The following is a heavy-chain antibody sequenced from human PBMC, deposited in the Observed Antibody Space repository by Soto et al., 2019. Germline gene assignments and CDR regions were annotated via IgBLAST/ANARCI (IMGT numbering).Heavy chain of an antibody. CDR1: GFTFSSYG. J-gene: IGHJ4*02. CDR3: ARGFWGLHYDSSGYHTAPNFDY. D-gene: IGHD3-22*01. V-gene: IGHV3-33*01. CDR2: IWYDGSNK. Sequence: GGSLRLSCAASGFTFSSYGMHWVRQAPGKGLEWVAVIWYDGSNKYYADSVKGRFTISRDNSKNTLYLQMNSLRAEDTAVYYCARGFWGLHYDSSGYHTAPNFDYWGQGTLVTVSS.